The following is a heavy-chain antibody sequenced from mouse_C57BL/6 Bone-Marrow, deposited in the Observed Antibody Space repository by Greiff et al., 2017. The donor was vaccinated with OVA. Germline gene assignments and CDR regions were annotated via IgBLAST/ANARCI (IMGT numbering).Heavy chain of an antibody. J-gene: IGHJ1*03. D-gene: IGHD2-4*01. CDR2: ISYDGSN. Sequence: EVKLMESGPGLVKPSQSLSLTCSVTGYSITSGYYWNWIRQFPGNKLEWMGYISYDGSNNYNPSLKNRISITRDTSKNQFFLKLNSVTTEDTATYYCARANYDYGRDWYFDVWGTGTTVTVSS. CDR3: ARANYDYGRDWYFDV. V-gene: IGHV3-6*01. CDR1: GYSITSGYY.